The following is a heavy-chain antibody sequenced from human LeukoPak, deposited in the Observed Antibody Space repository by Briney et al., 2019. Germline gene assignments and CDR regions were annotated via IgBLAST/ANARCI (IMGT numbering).Heavy chain of an antibody. J-gene: IGHJ4*02. D-gene: IGHD3-22*01. V-gene: IGHV1-2*02. CDR1: GYTFTGYY. CDR3: ARHLHYYDSSGYPDW. Sequence: GASVKVSCKASGYTFTGYYMHWVRQAPGQGLEWMGWINPNSGGTNYAQKFQGRVTMTRDTSISTAYMELSRLRSDDTAVYYCARHLHYYDSSGYPDWWGQGTLATVSS. CDR2: INPNSGGT.